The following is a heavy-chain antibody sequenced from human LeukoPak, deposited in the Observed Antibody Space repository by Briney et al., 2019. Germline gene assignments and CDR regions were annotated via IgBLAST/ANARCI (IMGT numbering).Heavy chain of an antibody. Sequence: GESLRLSCAASGFTFINAWMNWVRQAPGKGLEWVSYISSSSSYTNYADSVKGRFTISRDNAKNSLYLQMNSLRAEDTAVYYCARAPHYSNYGPYYYGMDVWGQGTTVTVSS. J-gene: IGHJ6*02. CDR1: GFTFINAW. V-gene: IGHV3-11*06. CDR2: ISSSSSYT. CDR3: ARAPHYSNYGPYYYGMDV. D-gene: IGHD4-11*01.